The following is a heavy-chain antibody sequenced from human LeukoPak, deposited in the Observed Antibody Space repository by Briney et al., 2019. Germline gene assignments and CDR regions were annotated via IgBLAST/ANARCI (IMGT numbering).Heavy chain of an antibody. D-gene: IGHD3-22*01. CDR1: GFTFRSYW. Sequence: PGGSLRLSCAASGFTFRSYWMNWVRQAAGKGLAGVANIKQDGSEKYYVDSVKGRFTISRDNAKNSLYLQMNSLRAEDTAVYYCARRRSRGYKDDAFDIWGQGTIVTVSS. V-gene: IGHV3-7*01. CDR3: ARRRSRGYKDDAFDI. CDR2: IKQDGSEK. J-gene: IGHJ3*02.